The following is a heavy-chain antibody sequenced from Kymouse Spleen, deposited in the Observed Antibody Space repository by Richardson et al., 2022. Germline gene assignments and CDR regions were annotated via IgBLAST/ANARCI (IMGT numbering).Heavy chain of an antibody. CDR2: IKSKTDGGTT. CDR1: GFTFSNAW. J-gene: IGHJ4*02. Sequence: EVQLVESGGGLVKPGGSLRLSCAASGFTFSNAWMSWVRQAPGKGLEWVGRIKSKTDGGTTDYAAPVKGRFTISRDDSKNTLYLQMNSLKTEDTAVYYCTTRYDFWSGYLDYWGQGTLVTVSS. CDR3: TTRYDFWSGYLDY. V-gene: IGHV3-15*01. D-gene: IGHD3-3*01.